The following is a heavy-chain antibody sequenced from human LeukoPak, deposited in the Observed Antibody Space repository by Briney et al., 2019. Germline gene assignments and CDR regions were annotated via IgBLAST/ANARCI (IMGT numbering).Heavy chain of an antibody. CDR3: ARDPSSSDYVDY. J-gene: IGHJ4*02. Sequence: PGGSLRLSCAASGFTFSTYSMNWVRQVPGKGLEWVSYISGSSGTMYYADSVKGRFTISRDNAKNSLYLQMNSLRDEDTAVYYCARDPSSSDYVDYWGQGTLVTVSS. CDR1: GFTFSTYS. D-gene: IGHD6-19*01. CDR2: ISGSSGTM. V-gene: IGHV3-48*02.